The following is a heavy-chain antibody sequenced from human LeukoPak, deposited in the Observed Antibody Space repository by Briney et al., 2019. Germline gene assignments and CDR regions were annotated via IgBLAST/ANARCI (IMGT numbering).Heavy chain of an antibody. CDR1: GGTFSSYA. CDR2: IIPIFGTA. CDR3: ARDRSAGYDILTGYPI. D-gene: IGHD3-9*01. Sequence: ASVKVSCKASGGTFSSYAISWVRQAPGQGLEWMGGIIPIFGTANYAQKFQGRVTITADESTSTAYMELSSLRSEDTAVYYCARDRSAGYDILTGYPIWGQGTLVTVSS. V-gene: IGHV1-69*13. J-gene: IGHJ4*02.